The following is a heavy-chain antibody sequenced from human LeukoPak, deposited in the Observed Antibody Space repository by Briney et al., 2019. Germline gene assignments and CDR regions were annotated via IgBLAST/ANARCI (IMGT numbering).Heavy chain of an antibody. Sequence: PGGSLRLSCATCGFTLSDHYMDWVRQAPGKGLEGVGRSRNKTNSYTPEYTASVKDRITISRDDSKNTLYQQMNSLKTEDTAVYYCARSSSTVVVTFDTRNYYYYYMDVWGKGATVTVSS. D-gene: IGHD2-2*01. CDR1: GFTLSDHY. CDR2: SRNKTNSYTP. V-gene: IGHV3-72*01. CDR3: ARSSSTVVVTFDTRNYYYYYMDV. J-gene: IGHJ6*03.